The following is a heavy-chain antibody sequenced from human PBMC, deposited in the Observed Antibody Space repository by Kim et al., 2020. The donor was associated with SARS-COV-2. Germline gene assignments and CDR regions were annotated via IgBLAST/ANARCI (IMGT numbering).Heavy chain of an antibody. Sequence: GGSLRLSCAASGFSFSSHWMHWGRQRPGKGLVWGSHISPEGGGPLYGGSVKGRFTVSRDNAKNILYLQMNSLRDDDTAVYYCGHGTFFSYWGQGALVTVS. V-gene: IGHV3-74*03. J-gene: IGHJ4*02. CDR2: ISPEGGGP. CDR1: GFSFSSHW. CDR3: GHGTFFSY. D-gene: IGHD1-26*01.